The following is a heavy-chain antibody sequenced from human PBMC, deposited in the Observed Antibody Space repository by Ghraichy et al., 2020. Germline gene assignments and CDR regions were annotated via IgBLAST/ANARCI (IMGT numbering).Heavy chain of an antibody. Sequence: LSLTCAASGFTFSSYSMNWVRQAPGKGLEWVSYISSSSSTIYYADSVKGRFTISRDNAKNSLYLQMNSLRDEDTAVYYCARTEYSGYDGNWFDPWGQGTLVTVSS. D-gene: IGHD5-12*01. CDR2: ISSSSSTI. V-gene: IGHV3-48*02. CDR1: GFTFSSYS. CDR3: ARTEYSGYDGNWFDP. J-gene: IGHJ5*02.